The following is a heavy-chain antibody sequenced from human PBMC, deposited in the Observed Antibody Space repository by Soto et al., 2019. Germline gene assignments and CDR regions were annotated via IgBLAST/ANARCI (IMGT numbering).Heavy chain of an antibody. Sequence: SETLSLTCAVYGGSFSGYYWSWIRQPPGKGLEWIGEINHSGSTNYNPSLKSRVTISVDTSKNQFSLKLSSVTAADTAVYYCASYYMPRYYGMDVWGQGTTVTVYS. CDR1: GGSFSGYY. CDR2: INHSGST. CDR3: ASYYMPRYYGMDV. J-gene: IGHJ6*02. D-gene: IGHD1-26*01. V-gene: IGHV4-34*01.